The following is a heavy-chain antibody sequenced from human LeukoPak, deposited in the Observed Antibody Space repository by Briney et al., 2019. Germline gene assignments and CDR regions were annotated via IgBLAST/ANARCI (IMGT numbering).Heavy chain of an antibody. CDR2: LSYSGST. V-gene: IGHV4-61*01. J-gene: IGHJ5*02. Sequence: SETLSLTCTVSGGSVSSGSYYWSWIRQPPGKGLEWIGYLSYSGSTNHNPSLRSRVTISVDTSKNQFSLNLTSVSAADTAVYYCARSRYFDWLLFPNRFDPWGQGTLVTVSS. CDR1: GGSVSSGSYY. CDR3: ARSRYFDWLLFPNRFDP. D-gene: IGHD3-9*01.